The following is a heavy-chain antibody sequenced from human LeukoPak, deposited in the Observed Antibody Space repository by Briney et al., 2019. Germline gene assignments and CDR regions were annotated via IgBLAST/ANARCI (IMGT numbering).Heavy chain of an antibody. J-gene: IGHJ4*02. CDR1: GFTFSSYS. V-gene: IGHV3-21*01. CDR3: AKIPGRAAGQDY. CDR2: ISSSSSYI. Sequence: GGSLRLSCAASGFTFSSYSINWVRQAPGKGLEWVSSISSSSSYIYYADSVKGRFTISRDNAENSLYLQMNSLRAEDTAVYYCAKIPGRAAGQDYWGRGTLVTVSS. D-gene: IGHD1-26*01.